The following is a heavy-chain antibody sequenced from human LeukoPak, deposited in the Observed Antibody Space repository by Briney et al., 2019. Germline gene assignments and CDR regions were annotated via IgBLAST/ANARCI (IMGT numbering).Heavy chain of an antibody. CDR1: GASIGFYY. J-gene: IGHJ4*02. CDR2: IYFSGTR. Sequence: SETLSLTCTVSGASIGFYYWSWIRQPPGKGLEWIGYIYFSGTRNYNPSLKSRVTISGDTSKSQFSLKLSSATAADTAVYYCARHVSGWYPLLDHWGQGILVAVSS. V-gene: IGHV4-59*08. D-gene: IGHD6-19*01. CDR3: ARHVSGWYPLLDH.